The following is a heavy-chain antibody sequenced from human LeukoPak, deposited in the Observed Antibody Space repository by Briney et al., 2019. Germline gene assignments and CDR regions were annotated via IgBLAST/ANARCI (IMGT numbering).Heavy chain of an antibody. V-gene: IGHV4-59*01. J-gene: IGHJ5*02. CDR2: IYYSGST. Sequence: SETLSLTCTVSGGSISSYYWSWIRQPPGKGLEWIGYIYYSGSTNYNPSLKSRVTISVDTSKNQFSLKLSSVTAADTAVYYCARLLSASGYRWFDPWGQGTLVTVSS. CDR1: GGSISSYY. CDR3: ARLLSASGYRWFDP. D-gene: IGHD3-22*01.